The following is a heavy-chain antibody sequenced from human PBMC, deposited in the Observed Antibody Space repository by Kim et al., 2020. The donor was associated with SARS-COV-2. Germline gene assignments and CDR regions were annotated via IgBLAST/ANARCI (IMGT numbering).Heavy chain of an antibody. D-gene: IGHD6-19*01. Sequence: YAVSVKSRITINPATSKNQFSLQLNSVTPEDTAVYYCARDRLAVAGHYDYWGQGTLVTVSS. J-gene: IGHJ4*02. CDR3: ARDRLAVAGHYDY. V-gene: IGHV6-1*01.